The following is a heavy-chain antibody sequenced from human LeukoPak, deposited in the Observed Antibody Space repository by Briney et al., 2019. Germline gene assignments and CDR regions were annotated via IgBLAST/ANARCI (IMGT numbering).Heavy chain of an antibody. Sequence: ASVKVSCKASGYTFTSYGISWVRQAPGQGLEWMGGIIPIFGTANYAQKFQGRVTITADESTSTAYMELSSLRSEDTAVYYCARDESSSYGSGSYSVYWGQGTLVTVSS. CDR1: GYTFTSYG. CDR2: IIPIFGTA. CDR3: ARDESSSYGSGSYSVY. D-gene: IGHD3-10*01. V-gene: IGHV1-69*13. J-gene: IGHJ4*02.